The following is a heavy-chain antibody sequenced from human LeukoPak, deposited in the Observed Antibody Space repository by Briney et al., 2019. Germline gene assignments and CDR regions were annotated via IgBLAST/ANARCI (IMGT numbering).Heavy chain of an antibody. CDR3: AAGQVVGARVGFDY. V-gene: IGHV3-30*03. CDR1: GFTSSSYG. CDR2: ISYDGSNK. J-gene: IGHJ4*02. D-gene: IGHD1-26*01. Sequence: GGSLRLSCAASGFTSSSYGMHWVRQAPGKGLEWVAVISYDGSNKYYADSVKGRFTISRDNSKNTLYLQMNSLRAEDTAVYYCAAGQVVGARVGFDYWGQGTLVTVSS.